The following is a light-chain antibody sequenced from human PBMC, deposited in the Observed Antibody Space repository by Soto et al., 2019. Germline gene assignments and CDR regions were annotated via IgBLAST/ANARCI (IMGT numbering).Light chain of an antibody. J-gene: IGLJ1*01. V-gene: IGLV2-11*01. CDR1: STDVGGYNY. CDR2: DVS. CDR3: CSYAGRDTLYV. Sequence: QSALTQPRSVSGSPGQSVTISCTGTSTDVGGYNYVSWYQQHPGKVPKLILYDVSKRPSGVPDRFSGSKSGNTASLTISGLQAEDEADYYCCSYAGRDTLYVCGSGTKVTVL.